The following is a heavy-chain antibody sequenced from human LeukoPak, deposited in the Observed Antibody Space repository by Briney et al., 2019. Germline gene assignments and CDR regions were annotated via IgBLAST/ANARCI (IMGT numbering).Heavy chain of an antibody. CDR1: GFTVSTNY. V-gene: IGHV3-53*05. Sequence: GGSLRLSCAASGFTVSTNYMSWVRQAPGKGLEWVSVIYSGGSSTYYADSVRGRFTISRDKSKNTLYLQMNSLRSEDTAVYYCARDIRRIRDTAMPSGEAFDIWGQGTMVTVSS. CDR2: IYSGGSST. J-gene: IGHJ3*02. D-gene: IGHD5-18*01. CDR3: ARDIRRIRDTAMPSGEAFDI.